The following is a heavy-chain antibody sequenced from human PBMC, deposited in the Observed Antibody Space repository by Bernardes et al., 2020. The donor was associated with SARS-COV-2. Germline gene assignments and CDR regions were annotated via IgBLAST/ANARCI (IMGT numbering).Heavy chain of an antibody. CDR3: ARDRSGPWTTGNWFDP. D-gene: IGHD2-8*02. CDR2: INSDGSST. Sequence: GGSLRLSCAASGFTFSSYWMHWVRQAPGKGLVWVSRINSDGSSTSYADSVKGRFTISRDNAKNTLYLQMNTLRAEDTAVYYCARDRSGPWTTGNWFDPWGQGTLVTVSS. J-gene: IGHJ5*02. CDR1: GFTFSSYW. V-gene: IGHV3-74*01.